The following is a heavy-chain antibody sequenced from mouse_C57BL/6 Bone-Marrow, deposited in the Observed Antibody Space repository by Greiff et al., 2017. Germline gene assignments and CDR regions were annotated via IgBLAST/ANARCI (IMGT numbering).Heavy chain of an antibody. J-gene: IGHJ2*01. V-gene: IGHV1-50*01. CDR3: ARGTMITDYFDY. CDR1: GYTFTSYW. D-gene: IGHD2-4*01. Sequence: QVQLKQPGAELVKPGASVKLSCKASGYTFTSYWMQWVKQRPGQGLEWIGEIDPSDSYTNYNQKFKGKATLTVDTSSSTAYMQLSSLTSEDSAVYYCARGTMITDYFDYWGQGTTLTVSS. CDR2: IDPSDSYT.